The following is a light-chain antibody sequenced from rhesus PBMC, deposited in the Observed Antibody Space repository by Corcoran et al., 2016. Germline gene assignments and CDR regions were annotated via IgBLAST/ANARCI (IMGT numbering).Light chain of an antibody. Sequence: DIQMTQSPSSLSASVGDRVTITCRASENVNNYLNWYQQKPGKAPKLLIYKASTLQSGVPSRFIGSGSGTDYTFTISSLQPEDVATYYCQHGYGTPRTFGQGTKVEIK. CDR2: KAS. J-gene: IGKJ1*01. CDR3: QHGYGTPRT. CDR1: ENVNNY. V-gene: IGKV1-74*01.